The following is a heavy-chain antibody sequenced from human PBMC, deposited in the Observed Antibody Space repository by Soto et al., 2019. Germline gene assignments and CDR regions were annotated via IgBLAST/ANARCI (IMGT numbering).Heavy chain of an antibody. J-gene: IGHJ6*02. CDR1: GFTFSSYG. CDR3: ASQLLWFGEPNSRTTEGYYGMDV. Sequence: GGSLRLSCAASGFTFSSYGMHWVRQAPGKGLEWVAVIWYDGSNKYYADSVKGRFTISRDNSKNTLYLQMNSLRAEDTAVYYCASQLLWFGEPNSRTTEGYYGMDVWGQGTTVTVSS. V-gene: IGHV3-33*01. CDR2: IWYDGSNK. D-gene: IGHD3-10*01.